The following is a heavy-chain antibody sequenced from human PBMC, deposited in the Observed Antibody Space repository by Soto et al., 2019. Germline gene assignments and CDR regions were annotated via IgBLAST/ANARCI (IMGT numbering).Heavy chain of an antibody. V-gene: IGHV3-33*01. J-gene: IGHJ6*02. D-gene: IGHD6-13*01. CDR1: GFTFSSYG. CDR3: ARDRSLLGSSWYNYYYYYGMDV. Sequence: QVQLVESGGGVVQPGRSLRLSCAASGFTFSSYGMHWVRQAPGKGLEWVAVIWYDGSNKYYADSVKGRFTISRDNSKNTLYLQMNSLRAEDTAVYYCARDRSLLGSSWYNYYYYYGMDVWGQGTTVTVSS. CDR2: IWYDGSNK.